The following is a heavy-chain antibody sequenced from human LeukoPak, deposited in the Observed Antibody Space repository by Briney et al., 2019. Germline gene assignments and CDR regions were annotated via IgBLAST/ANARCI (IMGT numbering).Heavy chain of an antibody. Sequence: SETLSLTCTVSGGSISSSSYYWGWIRQPPGKGLEWIGSIYYSGSTYYNPSLKSRVTISVDTSKNQFSLKLSSVTAADTAVYYCARDLQGGSGPWGQGTLVTVSS. CDR2: IYYSGST. V-gene: IGHV4-39*07. CDR1: GGSISSSSYY. CDR3: ARDLQGGSGP. D-gene: IGHD4-11*01. J-gene: IGHJ5*02.